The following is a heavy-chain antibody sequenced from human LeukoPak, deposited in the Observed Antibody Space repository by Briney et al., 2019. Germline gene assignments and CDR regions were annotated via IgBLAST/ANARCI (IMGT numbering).Heavy chain of an antibody. Sequence: ASVKVSCKASGYTFTGYYMHWVRQAPGQGLEWMGVINPSGGTTNYAQKFQGRISMTRDTSTSTLYMELSSLRSEDTAVYYCARFAVHRRLAVNGQFGLDYWGQGTLVTVSS. J-gene: IGHJ4*02. CDR1: GYTFTGYY. D-gene: IGHD6-19*01. V-gene: IGHV1-46*01. CDR3: ARFAVHRRLAVNGQFGLDY. CDR2: INPSGGTT.